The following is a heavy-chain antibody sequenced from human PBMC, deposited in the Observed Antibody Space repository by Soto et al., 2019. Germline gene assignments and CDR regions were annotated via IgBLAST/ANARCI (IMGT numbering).Heavy chain of an antibody. CDR3: ARGMNPQDY. V-gene: IGHV4-38-2*02. D-gene: IGHD6-13*01. CDR2: IYHSGTT. CDR1: GFSITSGFY. Sequence: SETLSLTCNVSGFSITSGFYWGWVRQPPGKGLEWIGAIYHSGTTYFNPSLKSRVTMSIDTSKNQFSLSLASVAAADTAMYYCARGMNPQDYWGQGTLVTVSS. J-gene: IGHJ4*02.